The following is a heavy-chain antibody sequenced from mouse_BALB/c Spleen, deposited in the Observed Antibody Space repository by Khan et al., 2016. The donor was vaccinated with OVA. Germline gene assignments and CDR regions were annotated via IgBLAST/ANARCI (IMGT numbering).Heavy chain of an antibody. CDR2: IDPANGDS. Sequence: VQLKQSGAELVRPGALVKLSCKASGFNIKDYYMHWVKQRPEQGLEWIGWIDPANGDSIYDPQFPGKASITADTSSNTASLQLSSLNSEDTAVYDWFILGYGNYWFAYWGQGTLVTVSA. V-gene: IGHV14-1*02. J-gene: IGHJ3*01. D-gene: IGHD2-10*02. CDR3: FILGYGNYWFAY. CDR1: GFNIKDYY.